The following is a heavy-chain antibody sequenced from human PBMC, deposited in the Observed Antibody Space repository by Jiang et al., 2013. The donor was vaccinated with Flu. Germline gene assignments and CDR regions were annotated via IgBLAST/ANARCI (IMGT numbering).Heavy chain of an antibody. D-gene: IGHD2-15*01. CDR1: GYTFTSYY. V-gene: IGHV1-46*01. Sequence: SGAEVKKPGASVKVSCKASGYTFTSYYMHWVRQAPGQGLEWMGIINPSGGSTSYAQKFQGRVTMTRDTSTSAVYMELSSLRSEDTAVYYCAKAGWVVAPFDYWGQGTLVTVSS. J-gene: IGHJ4*02. CDR2: INPSGGST. CDR3: AKAGWVVAPFDY.